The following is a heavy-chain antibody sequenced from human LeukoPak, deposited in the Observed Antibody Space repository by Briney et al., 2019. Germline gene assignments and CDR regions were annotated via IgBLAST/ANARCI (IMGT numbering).Heavy chain of an antibody. V-gene: IGHV4-4*07. J-gene: IGHJ4*02. CDR1: GGSISSYY. Sequence: KTSETLSLTCTVSGGSISSYYWSWIRQPAGKELEWIGRIYISGSTNYNPSLKSRVTMSIDTSKNQFSLKLSSVTAADTAVYYCAGVYYYDSSGYFRYWGQGTLVTVSS. CDR2: IYISGST. D-gene: IGHD3-22*01. CDR3: AGVYYYDSSGYFRY.